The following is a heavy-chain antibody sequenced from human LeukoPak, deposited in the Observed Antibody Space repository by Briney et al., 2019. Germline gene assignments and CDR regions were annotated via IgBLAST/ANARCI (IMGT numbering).Heavy chain of an antibody. Sequence: ASVTVSCKASGYTFTSYYMHWVRQAPGQGLEWMGIINPSGGSTSYAQKFQGRVTMTRDTSTSTVYMELSSLRSEDTAVYYCATYYYDSSGYYPDAFDIWGQGTMVTVSS. CDR2: INPSGGST. CDR3: ATYYYDSSGYYPDAFDI. J-gene: IGHJ3*02. V-gene: IGHV1-46*03. D-gene: IGHD3-22*01. CDR1: GYTFTSYY.